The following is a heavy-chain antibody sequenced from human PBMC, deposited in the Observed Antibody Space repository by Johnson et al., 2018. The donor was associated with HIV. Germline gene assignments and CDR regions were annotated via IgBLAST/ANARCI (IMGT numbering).Heavy chain of an antibody. CDR2: IWYDGGNK. J-gene: IGHJ3*01. CDR3: AKGGKYSSHRDDGFDV. V-gene: IGHV3-33*06. D-gene: IGHD6-6*01. Sequence: VQLVESGGGVVQPGRSLRLSCAASGFTFSSYGMHWVRQAPGKGLEWVAVIWYDGGNKYYADSVKGRFPISRDNSKNTVYLQMHSLRAEDTAVYYCAKGGKYSSHRDDGFDVWGQGTMVTVSS. CDR1: GFTFSSYG.